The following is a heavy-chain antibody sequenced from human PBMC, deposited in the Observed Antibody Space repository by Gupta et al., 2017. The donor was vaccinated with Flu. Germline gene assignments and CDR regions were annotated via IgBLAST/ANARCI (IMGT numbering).Heavy chain of an antibody. Sequence: EVRLVESGGGLVKPGGSLRLHCAASGFTFSSHSMTWVRQAPGMGLEWVPSIRSSRSYIDYADSVKGRFTITRDNAKNSLYLQMNSLRAEDTAVYYCARGSPPMVCGSGYCGGHYYYYGMDVWGQGTTVTVSS. CDR2: IRSSRSYI. D-gene: IGHD3-3*01. J-gene: IGHJ6*02. CDR1: GFTFSSHS. V-gene: IGHV3-21*01. CDR3: ARGSPPMVCGSGYCGGHYYYYGMDV.